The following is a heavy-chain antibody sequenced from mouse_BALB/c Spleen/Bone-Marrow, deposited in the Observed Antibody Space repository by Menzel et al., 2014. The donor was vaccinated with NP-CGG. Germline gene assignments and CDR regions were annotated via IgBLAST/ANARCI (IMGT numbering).Heavy chain of an antibody. CDR2: IRNKANGYTT. CDR3: ARDENYDIYWYFDV. Sequence: EVMLVESGGGLVQPGGSLRLPCATSGFTFTDYYMSWVRRTPGKALEWLGFIRNKANGYTTDYSVSVKGRFTISRDNSQSILYLQMNTLRAEDSATYYCARDENYDIYWYFDVWGAGTTVTVSS. CDR1: GFTFTDYY. J-gene: IGHJ1*01. V-gene: IGHV7-3*02. D-gene: IGHD1-1*01.